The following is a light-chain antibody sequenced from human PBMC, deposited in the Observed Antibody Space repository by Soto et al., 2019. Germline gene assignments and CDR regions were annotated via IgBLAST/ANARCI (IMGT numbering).Light chain of an antibody. J-gene: IGKJ4*01. CDR2: GAS. CDR3: QQFSSYPLT. Sequence: IVLTQSPGTLSLSPGERATLSCMASQSVSNNYLAWYQQKPGQAPRLLIYGASNRATGIPDRFSGSGSGTDFTLTISRLEPEDFAVYYCQQFSSYPLTFGGGTKVDIK. CDR1: QSVSNNY. V-gene: IGKV3-20*01.